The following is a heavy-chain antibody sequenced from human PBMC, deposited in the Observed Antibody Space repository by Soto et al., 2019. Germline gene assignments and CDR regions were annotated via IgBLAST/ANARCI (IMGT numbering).Heavy chain of an antibody. D-gene: IGHD3-22*01. Sequence: LRLSCAASGFTFSSYAMHWVRQAPGKGLEWVAVISYEGSNKYYPDSVKGRFTLSRDNSRDTLYLQMNSLRVEDTAVYYCARSWDSSGYPLDYWGQGTLVTVSS. CDR1: GFTFSSYA. J-gene: IGHJ4*02. V-gene: IGHV3-30-3*01. CDR3: ARSWDSSGYPLDY. CDR2: ISYEGSNK.